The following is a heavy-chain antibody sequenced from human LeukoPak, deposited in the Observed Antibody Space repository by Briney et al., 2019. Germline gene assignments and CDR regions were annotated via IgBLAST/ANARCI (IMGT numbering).Heavy chain of an antibody. CDR2: IIPIFGTA. CDR3: ARADILTGYRFDY. CDR1: GGTFSGYA. J-gene: IGHJ4*02. Sequence: SVKVSCKASGGTFSGYAISWVRQAPGQGLEWMGGIIPIFGTANYAQKFQGRVTVTADKSTSTAYMELSSLRSEDTAVYYCARADILTGYRFDYWGQGTLVTVSS. D-gene: IGHD3-9*01. V-gene: IGHV1-69*06.